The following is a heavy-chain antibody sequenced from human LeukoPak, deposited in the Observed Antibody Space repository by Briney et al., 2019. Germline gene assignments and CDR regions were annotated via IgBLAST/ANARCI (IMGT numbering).Heavy chain of an antibody. D-gene: IGHD3-10*01. CDR1: GGPISTSSYY. J-gene: IGHJ4*02. CDR2: VYYTGST. V-gene: IGHV4-39*01. Sequence: APETLSLTCTVSGGPISTSSYYWSWIRQPPGKRLEWIGTVYYTGSTYYNPSLKSRVTISVDASKNQFSLKLSSVTAADTGVYYCARRPGSGSRHFDYWGQGTLVTVSS. CDR3: ARRPGSGSRHFDY.